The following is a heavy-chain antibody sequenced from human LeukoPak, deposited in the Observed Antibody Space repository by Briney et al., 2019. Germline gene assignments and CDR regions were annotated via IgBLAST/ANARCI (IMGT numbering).Heavy chain of an antibody. CDR3: ARIRDGYNDAYDI. Sequence: SETLSLTCNVSGGSIRGYYWSWIRQPPGKGLEWIGYIYSSGSTNYNPSLKSRVTMSVDTSKNQFSLKVSSVTAADTAVYYCARIRDGYNDAYDIWGQGTMVTVPS. CDR1: GGSIRGYY. CDR2: IYSSGST. J-gene: IGHJ3*02. D-gene: IGHD5-24*01. V-gene: IGHV4-59*01.